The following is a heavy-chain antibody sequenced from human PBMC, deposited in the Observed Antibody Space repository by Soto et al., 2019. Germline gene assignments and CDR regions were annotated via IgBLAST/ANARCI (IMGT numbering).Heavy chain of an antibody. CDR2: IYHSGST. Sequence: QVQLQESGPGLVKPSGTRSLTCAVSGGSIGSSNWWSWVRQPPGKGLEWIGEIYHSGSTNYNPSLESRVTISVDKSKNQFSLKLTSATAADTAVYYCARDESGGRSANSWGQGALVTVSS. CDR3: ARDESGGRSANS. V-gene: IGHV4-4*02. CDR1: GGSIGSSNW. D-gene: IGHD2-15*01. J-gene: IGHJ4*02.